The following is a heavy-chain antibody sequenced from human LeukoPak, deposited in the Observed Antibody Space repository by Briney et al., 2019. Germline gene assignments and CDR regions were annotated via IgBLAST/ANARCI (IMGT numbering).Heavy chain of an antibody. Sequence: GGSLRLSWAASGFTFSSYSMNWVRQAPGKGLEWVSSISSSSSYIYYADSVKGRFTISRDNAKNSLYLQMNSLRAEDTAVYYCARVSGNDAFDTWGQGTMVTVSS. V-gene: IGHV3-21*01. CDR1: GFTFSSYS. CDR3: ARVSGNDAFDT. J-gene: IGHJ3*02. CDR2: ISSSSSYI. D-gene: IGHD3-10*01.